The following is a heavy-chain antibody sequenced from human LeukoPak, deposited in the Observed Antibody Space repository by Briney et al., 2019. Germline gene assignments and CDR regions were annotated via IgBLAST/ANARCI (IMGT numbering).Heavy chain of an antibody. CDR3: AKDLAVAGIRGWAFDI. CDR1: GFTFSSYA. Sequence: PGWSLRLSCAASGFTFSSYAMSWVRQAPGKGLEWVSAISGSGGSTYYADSVKGRFTISRDNSKNTLYLQMNSLRAEDTAVYYCAKDLAVAGIRGWAFDIWGQGTMVTVSS. V-gene: IGHV3-23*01. J-gene: IGHJ3*02. D-gene: IGHD6-19*01. CDR2: ISGSGGST.